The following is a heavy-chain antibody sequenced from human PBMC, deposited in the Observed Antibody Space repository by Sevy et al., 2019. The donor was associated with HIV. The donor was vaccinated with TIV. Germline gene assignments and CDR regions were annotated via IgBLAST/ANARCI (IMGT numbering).Heavy chain of an antibody. CDR2: INHSGST. J-gene: IGHJ4*02. CDR3: ARARWGSGSYYREPYYFDY. V-gene: IGHV4-34*01. Sequence: SETLSLTCAVYGGSFSGYYWSWIRQPPGKGLEWIGEINHSGSTNYNPSLKSRVTISVDMSKNQFSLKLSSVTAADTAVYYCARARWGSGSYYREPYYFDYWGQGTLVTVSS. D-gene: IGHD1-26*01. CDR1: GGSFSGYY.